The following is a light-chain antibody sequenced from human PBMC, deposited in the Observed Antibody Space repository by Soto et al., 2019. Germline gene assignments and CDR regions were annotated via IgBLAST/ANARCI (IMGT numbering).Light chain of an antibody. J-gene: IGKJ4*01. CDR2: GVS. V-gene: IGKV3-15*01. Sequence: PGERVTLSCRASQSVSSSYLTWYQQKPGQAPRLLIYGVSTRATGIPARFSGSGSETKFTLTISSLQSEDFAVYYCQQYNNWPPLTFGGGTKVDIK. CDR3: QQYNNWPPLT. CDR1: QSVSSSY.